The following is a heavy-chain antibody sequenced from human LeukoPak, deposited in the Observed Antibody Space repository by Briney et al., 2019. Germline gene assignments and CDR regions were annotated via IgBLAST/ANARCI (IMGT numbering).Heavy chain of an antibody. CDR1: GSTFTSYW. V-gene: IGHV5-51*01. D-gene: IGHD3-10*01. Sequence: LGGSLQISCEGSGSTFTSYWIGWVRQVPGKGQEWMGIIFPGDSDTRDSPSFQGQVTVSADKSINSAYLQWSSLKASDSGMYYCVRLYGSGSSIFGVFGYWGQGTLVTVSS. CDR2: IFPGDSDT. J-gene: IGHJ4*02. CDR3: VRLYGSGSSIFGVFGY.